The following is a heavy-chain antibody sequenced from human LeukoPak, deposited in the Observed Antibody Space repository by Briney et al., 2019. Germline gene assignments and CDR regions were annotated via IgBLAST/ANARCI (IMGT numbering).Heavy chain of an antibody. V-gene: IGHV1-2*02. CDR2: INPNSGGT. J-gene: IGHJ4*02. CDR3: AREKRGDYYDSSGYYENPAFDY. CDR1: GYTFTGCY. D-gene: IGHD3-22*01. Sequence: ASVKVSCKASGYTFTGCYMHWVRQAPGQGLEWMGWINPNSGGTNYAQKFQGRVTMTRDTSISTAYMELSRLRSDDTGVYYCAREKRGDYYDSSGYYENPAFDYWGQGTLVTVSS.